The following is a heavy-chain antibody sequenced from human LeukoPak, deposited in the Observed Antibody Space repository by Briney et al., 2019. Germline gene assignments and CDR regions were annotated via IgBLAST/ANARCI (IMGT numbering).Heavy chain of an antibody. CDR3: ARFGGSGWYYFDY. CDR1: GGSISSYY. Sequence: SETLSLTCTVSGGSISSYYWSWIRQPPGKGLEWIGYIYYSGSTNYNPPLKSRVTISVDTSKNQFSLKLSSVTAADTAVYYCARFGGSGWYYFDYWGQGTLVTVSS. V-gene: IGHV4-59*01. J-gene: IGHJ4*02. D-gene: IGHD6-19*01. CDR2: IYYSGST.